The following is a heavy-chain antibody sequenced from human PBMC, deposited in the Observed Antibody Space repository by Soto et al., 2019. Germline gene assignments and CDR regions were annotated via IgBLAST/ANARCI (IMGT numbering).Heavy chain of an antibody. CDR3: ARGADDFSSGYYYEY. V-gene: IGHV1-18*04. CDR2: SGNT. Sequence: QVQLVQSGAEVKKPGASVTVSCKASGYTFSRHGISWVPQAPGQGLEWMAWSGNTNYAQKFQGRLTLTTNPSTRTAYMELRSLRSDDTAVYYCARGADDFSSGYYYEYWGQGTLVTVSS. D-gene: IGHD3-3*01. J-gene: IGHJ4*02. CDR1: GYTFSRHG.